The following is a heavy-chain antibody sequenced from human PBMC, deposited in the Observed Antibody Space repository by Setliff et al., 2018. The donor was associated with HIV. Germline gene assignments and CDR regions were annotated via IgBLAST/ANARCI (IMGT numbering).Heavy chain of an antibody. V-gene: IGHV4-34*01. CDR2: INHSGST. J-gene: IGHJ6*02. CDR3: ARATVTVDFYYYGLDV. D-gene: IGHD4-17*01. Sequence: TSETLSLTCAVYGGSFSDYYWSWIRQPPGKGLEWIGKINHSGSTNYNPSLKSRVTISVDTSKNQFSLKLSSVTAADTAVYYCARATVTVDFYYYGLDVWGQGTTVTVSS. CDR1: GGSFSDYY.